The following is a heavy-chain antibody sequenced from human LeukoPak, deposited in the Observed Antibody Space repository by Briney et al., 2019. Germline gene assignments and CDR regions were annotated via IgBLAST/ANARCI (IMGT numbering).Heavy chain of an antibody. D-gene: IGHD2-2*01. Sequence: ASVKVSCKASRYTLTGYYMPWGGQAPGQRRECMGWINPTSGDTNYAQKLQGRVTMTRDTSISTAYMELSRLRSDDTAVYYCARVLGYCSSASCPWPDYWGQGTLVTVSS. V-gene: IGHV1-2*02. CDR3: ARVLGYCSSASCPWPDY. J-gene: IGHJ4*02. CDR2: INPTSGDT. CDR1: RYTLTGYY.